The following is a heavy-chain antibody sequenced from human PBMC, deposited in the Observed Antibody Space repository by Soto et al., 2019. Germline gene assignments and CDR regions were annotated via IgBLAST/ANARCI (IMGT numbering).Heavy chain of an antibody. V-gene: IGHV4-59*08. D-gene: IGHD3-9*01. Sequence: PSEILSLTCTVSGGSISSYYWSWIRQTPGKGLEWIGYIFYFGSTNYNPSLKSRVTLSIDTSKNQLSLKLSSVTAADTAVYYCARHSPDFDWLSQFDYWGQGTLVNVSS. CDR1: GGSISSYY. CDR2: IFYFGST. J-gene: IGHJ4*02. CDR3: ARHSPDFDWLSQFDY.